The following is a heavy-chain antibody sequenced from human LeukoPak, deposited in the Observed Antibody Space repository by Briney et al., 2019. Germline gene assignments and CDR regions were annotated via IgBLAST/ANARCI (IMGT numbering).Heavy chain of an antibody. CDR1: GYTFTSYG. J-gene: IGHJ4*02. Sequence: GASVKVSCKASGYTFTSYGISWVRQAPGQGLEWMGWISAYNGNTNYAQKLQGRVTMTTDTSTSTAYMELRSLRSDDTAVYYCARTPGPTTVPCPIDYWGQGTLVTVSS. CDR3: ARTPGPTTVPCPIDY. V-gene: IGHV1-18*01. CDR2: ISAYNGNT. D-gene: IGHD4-17*01.